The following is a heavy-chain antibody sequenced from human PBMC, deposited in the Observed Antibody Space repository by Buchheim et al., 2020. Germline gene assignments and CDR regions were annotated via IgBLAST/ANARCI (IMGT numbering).Heavy chain of an antibody. Sequence: QVQLQESGPGLVKPSGTLSLTCVVSGGSISSSNWWSWVRQPPGKGLEWIGEVYHSGSTNYNPSLKSRATIAVDKSKNQFSLKLSSVTAADTAVYYCARVEGDYLYGMDVWGQGTT. CDR1: GGSISSSNW. CDR2: VYHSGST. D-gene: IGHD4-17*01. CDR3: ARVEGDYLYGMDV. J-gene: IGHJ6*02. V-gene: IGHV4-4*02.